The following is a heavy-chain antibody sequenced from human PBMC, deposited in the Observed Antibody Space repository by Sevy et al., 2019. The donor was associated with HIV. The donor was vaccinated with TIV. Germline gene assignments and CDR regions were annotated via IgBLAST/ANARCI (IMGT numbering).Heavy chain of an antibody. CDR3: ARGPVDVTYFDY. Sequence: GGSLRLSCAASGFTFSSYGMHWVRQAPGKGLEWVAAIWYDGSNKYYADSVKGRFTISRDNSKNTLYLQMNSLRAEDTAVYYCARGPVDVTYFDYWGQGTLVTVSS. CDR2: IWYDGSNK. D-gene: IGHD2-15*01. CDR1: GFTFSSYG. V-gene: IGHV3-33*08. J-gene: IGHJ4*02.